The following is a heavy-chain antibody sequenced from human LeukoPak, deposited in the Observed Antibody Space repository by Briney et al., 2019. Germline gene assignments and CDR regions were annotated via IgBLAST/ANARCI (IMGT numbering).Heavy chain of an antibody. CDR3: ARGGSPPEALGDSFDI. D-gene: IGHD1-26*01. CDR2: INQDGSEK. J-gene: IGHJ3*02. Sequence: GGSLRLSCAASGFTFSSYWMSWVRQAPGKGLEWVANINQDGSEKYSVDSVKGRFTISRDNAKNSLYLQMNSLRAEDTAMYYCARGGSPPEALGDSFDIWGQGTMVTVSS. V-gene: IGHV3-7*02. CDR1: GFTFSSYW.